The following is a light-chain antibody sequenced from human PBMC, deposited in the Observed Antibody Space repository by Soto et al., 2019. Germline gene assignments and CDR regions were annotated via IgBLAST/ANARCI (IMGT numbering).Light chain of an antibody. CDR1: QKISSN. CDR3: QQRGKWPST. CDR2: GAS. Sequence: EIVMTQSPATLSVSLGERVTLSCRASQKISSNLAWYQQKHGQAPRLLIYGASTRNTGIPTRFSGSGSGTEFTLTISSLQSEDFAVYYCQQRGKWPSTFGPGTKVEMK. J-gene: IGKJ2*02. V-gene: IGKV3-15*01.